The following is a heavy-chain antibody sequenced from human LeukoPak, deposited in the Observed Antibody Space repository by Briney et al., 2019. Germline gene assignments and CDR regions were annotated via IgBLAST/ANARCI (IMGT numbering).Heavy chain of an antibody. J-gene: IGHJ4*02. Sequence: ASVKVSCKASGGTFSSYAISWVRQAPGQGREWMGGIIPIFGTANYAQKFQGRVTITTDESTSTAYMELSSLRSEDTAVYYCARNTPYCSGGSCYIFDYWGQGTLVTVSS. CDR2: IIPIFGTA. D-gene: IGHD2-15*01. CDR3: ARNTPYCSGGSCYIFDY. V-gene: IGHV1-69*05. CDR1: GGTFSSYA.